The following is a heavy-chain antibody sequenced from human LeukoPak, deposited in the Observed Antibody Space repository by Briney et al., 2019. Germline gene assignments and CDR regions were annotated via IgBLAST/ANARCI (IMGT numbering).Heavy chain of an antibody. V-gene: IGHV3-21*01. D-gene: IGHD3-10*01. Sequence: PGGSLRLSCAASGFTFSSHSMNWVRQAPGKGLEWVSSISSSSSHISYADSVKGRFTISRDNAKNSLYLQMNSLRAEDTAVYYCARVTYYGSGIDYWGQGTLVTVSS. CDR1: GFTFSSHS. CDR2: ISSSSSHI. J-gene: IGHJ4*02. CDR3: ARVTYYGSGIDY.